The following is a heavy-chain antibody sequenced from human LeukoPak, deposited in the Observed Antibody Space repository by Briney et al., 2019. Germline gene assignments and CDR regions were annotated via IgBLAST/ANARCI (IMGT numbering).Heavy chain of an antibody. CDR3: ARSTFMVRGLFRPTLFDY. CDR2: IYYSGST. Sequence: SETLSLTCTVSGGSISSYYWSWIRQPPGKGLEWIGYIYYSGSTNYNPSLKSRVTISVDTSKNQFSLKLSSVTAADTAVYYCARSTFMVRGLFRPTLFDYWGQGTLVTVSS. V-gene: IGHV4-59*01. J-gene: IGHJ4*02. D-gene: IGHD3-10*01. CDR1: GGSISSYY.